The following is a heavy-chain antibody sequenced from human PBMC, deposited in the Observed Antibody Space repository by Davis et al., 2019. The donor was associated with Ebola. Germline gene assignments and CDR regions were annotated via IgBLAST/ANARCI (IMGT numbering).Heavy chain of an antibody. CDR3: ASAYGDSDAFDI. D-gene: IGHD4-17*01. V-gene: IGHV4-30-2*01. Sequence: MPSETLSLTCAVSGGSISSGGYSWSWLRQPPGKGLEWIGYIYHSGSTYYNPSLKSRVTISVDRSKNQFPLKLSSVTAADTAVYYCASAYGDSDAFDIWGQGTMVTVSS. CDR1: GGSISSGGYS. J-gene: IGHJ3*02. CDR2: IYHSGST.